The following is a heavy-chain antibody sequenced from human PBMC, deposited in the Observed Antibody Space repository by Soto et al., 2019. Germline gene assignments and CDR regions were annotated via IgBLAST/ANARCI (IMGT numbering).Heavy chain of an antibody. D-gene: IGHD2-15*01. CDR1: GVTFSSYA. CDR2: IIPIFGTA. Sequence: QVQLVQSGAEVKKPGSSVKVSCKASGVTFSSYAISWVRQAPGQGLEWMGGIIPIFGTANYAQKFQGRVTITADKSTSTAYMELSSLRSEDTAVYYCARGYCSGGSCYSYYYYGMDVWGQGTTVTVSS. J-gene: IGHJ6*02. CDR3: ARGYCSGGSCYSYYYYGMDV. V-gene: IGHV1-69*06.